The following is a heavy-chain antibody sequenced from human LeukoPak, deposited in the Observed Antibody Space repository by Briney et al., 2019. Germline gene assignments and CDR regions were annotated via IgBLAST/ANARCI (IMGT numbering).Heavy chain of an antibody. CDR1: GVSISSYY. V-gene: IGHV4-59*01. CDR2: IYYSGST. Sequence: PSETLSLTCTVSGVSISSYYWSWIRQPPGKGLEWIGYIYYSGSTNYNPSLKSRVTISVDTSKNQFSLKLSSVTAADTAVYYCAREGGSGWSAFDIWGQGTMVTVSS. D-gene: IGHD6-19*01. CDR3: AREGGSGWSAFDI. J-gene: IGHJ3*02.